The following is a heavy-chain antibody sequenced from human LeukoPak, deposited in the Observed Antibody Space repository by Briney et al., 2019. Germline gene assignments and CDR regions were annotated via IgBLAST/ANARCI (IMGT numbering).Heavy chain of an antibody. V-gene: IGHV4-59*01. Sequence: PSETLSLTCAVYGGSFSGYYWSWIRQPPGKGLEWIGYIYYSGSTNYNPSLKSRVTISVDTSKNQFSLKLSSVTAADTAVYYCARRFSRGAALGPWGQGTLVTVSS. D-gene: IGHD6-6*01. CDR2: IYYSGST. CDR1: GGSFSGYY. J-gene: IGHJ5*02. CDR3: ARRFSRGAALGP.